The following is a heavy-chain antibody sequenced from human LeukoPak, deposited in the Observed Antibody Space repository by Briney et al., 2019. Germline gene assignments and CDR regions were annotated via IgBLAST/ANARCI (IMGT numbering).Heavy chain of an antibody. J-gene: IGHJ6*03. Sequence: SVKVSCKASGGTFSNYAINWVRQAPGQGLEWMGGILPMFTTANYAQKFQGRVTITADESTSTAYMELSSLRSDDTAVYYCARASGYGSATLNYYYYYMDVWGKGTRSPSP. CDR3: ARASGYGSATLNYYYYYMDV. CDR2: ILPMFTTA. V-gene: IGHV1-69*01. CDR1: GGTFSNYA. D-gene: IGHD3-10*01.